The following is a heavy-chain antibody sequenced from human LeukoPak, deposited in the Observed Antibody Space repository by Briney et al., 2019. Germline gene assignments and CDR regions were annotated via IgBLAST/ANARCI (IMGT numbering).Heavy chain of an antibody. Sequence: GGSLRLSCLASGFTFVDYAMHWVRQAPGKGLEWVSLISGDGGSTYYADSVKGRFTISRDNAKNSLYLQMNSLRAEDTAVYYCAKRFRYCSGGSCYTGTGANYYYYYMDVWGKGTTVTVSS. J-gene: IGHJ6*03. CDR2: ISGDGGST. D-gene: IGHD2-15*01. CDR3: AKRFRYCSGGSCYTGTGANYYYYYMDV. V-gene: IGHV3-43*02. CDR1: GFTFVDYA.